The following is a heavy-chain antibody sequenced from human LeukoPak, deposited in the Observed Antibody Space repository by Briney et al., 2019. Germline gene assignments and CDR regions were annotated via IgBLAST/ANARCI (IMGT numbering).Heavy chain of an antibody. CDR1: GFTFSSYS. D-gene: IGHD3-9*01. Sequence: PGGSLRLSCAASGFTFSSYSMNWVRQAPGKGLEWVLSISSSSSYIYYADSVKGRFTISRDNAKNSLYLQMNSLRAEDTAVYYCARDQDHDRNWFDPWGQGTLVTVSS. CDR3: ARDQDHDRNWFDP. CDR2: ISSSSSYI. J-gene: IGHJ5*02. V-gene: IGHV3-21*01.